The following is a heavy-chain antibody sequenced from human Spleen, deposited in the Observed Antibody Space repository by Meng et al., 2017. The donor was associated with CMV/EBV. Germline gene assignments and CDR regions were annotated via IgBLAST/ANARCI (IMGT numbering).Heavy chain of an antibody. CDR2: ISSSGSTI. J-gene: IGHJ4*02. CDR3: ARDHNPRVPAASIGGY. V-gene: IGHV3-11*04. Sequence: FALSASYMRGVRRAPGKGLEWVSYISSSGSTIYYADSVKGRFTISRDNAKNSLYLQMNSLRAEDTAVYYCARDHNPRVPAASIGGYWGQGTLVTVSS. D-gene: IGHD2-2*01. CDR1: FALSASY.